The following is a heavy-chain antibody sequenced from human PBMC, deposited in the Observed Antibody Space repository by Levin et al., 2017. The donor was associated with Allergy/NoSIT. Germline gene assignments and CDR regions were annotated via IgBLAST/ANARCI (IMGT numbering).Heavy chain of an antibody. V-gene: IGHV4-59*01. CDR3: ARLTLLALASSNERDYAIDV. CDR2: ISYNGNT. Sequence: SETLSLSCTVSGGSITPYYWTWVRQNPGGGLEWLAYISYNGNTKYNPSLQGRGTTSADSSKNNFSLTLSSVTAADAAPYYCARLTLLALASSNERDYAIDVWGPGTTVTV. CDR1: GGSITPYY. D-gene: IGHD2-2*01. J-gene: IGHJ6*02.